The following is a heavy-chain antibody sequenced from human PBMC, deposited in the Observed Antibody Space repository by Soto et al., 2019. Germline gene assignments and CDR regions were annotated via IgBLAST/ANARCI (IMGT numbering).Heavy chain of an antibody. D-gene: IGHD3-10*01. CDR2: IYYSGST. CDR3: ARPKRGSGPTNANYYYYDRDL. CDR1: GGSISSSSYY. V-gene: IGHV4-39*07. J-gene: IGHJ6*03. Sequence: QLQLQESGPGLVKPSETLSLTCTVSGGSISSSSYYWGWIRQPPGKGLEWIGSIYYSGSTYYNPALKSRVIISVDTPKTQFPLRLSSGAAADTAVYYCARPKRGSGPTNANYYYYDRDLWGKGTTVIDSS.